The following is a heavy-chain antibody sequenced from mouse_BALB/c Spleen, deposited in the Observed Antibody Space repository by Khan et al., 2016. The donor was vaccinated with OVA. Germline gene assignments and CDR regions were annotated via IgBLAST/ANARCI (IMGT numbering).Heavy chain of an antibody. Sequence: QIQLVQSGAELAKPGASVKMSCKASGYTFTTYWMHWVKQRPGQGLEWIGYINPTSGYTDYNEKFKDRATLSADKSSSTDYMQLSSLTSEDSAVYYCTRDRIDYWGQGTTLTVSS. J-gene: IGHJ2*01. V-gene: IGHV1-7*01. CDR1: GYTFTTYW. CDR3: TRDRIDY. CDR2: INPTSGYT.